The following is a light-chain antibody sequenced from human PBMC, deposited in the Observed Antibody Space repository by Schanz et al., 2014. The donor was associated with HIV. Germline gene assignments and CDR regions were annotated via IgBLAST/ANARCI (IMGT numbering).Light chain of an antibody. J-gene: IGLJ2*01. V-gene: IGLV1-40*01. Sequence: QSVLTQPPSVSGAPGQRVTISCTGSNSNIGAGYAVHWYQQLQGTDPKVLIFANTHRPSGVPDRFSGSKSGTSASLAITGLQAEDEADYYCQSFDSSLSAVVFGGGTKVTVL. CDR3: QSFDSSLSAVV. CDR1: NSNIGAGYA. CDR2: ANT.